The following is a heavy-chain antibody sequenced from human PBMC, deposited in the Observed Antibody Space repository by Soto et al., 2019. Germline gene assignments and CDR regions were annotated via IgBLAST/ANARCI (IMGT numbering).Heavy chain of an antibody. CDR1: RYTFTSYG. CDR2: ISAYNGNT. CDR3: ARDCISTRCSHYYYYSGMDV. Sequence: ASVKVSCKAYRYTFTSYGISWVRQAPGQGLEWMGWISAYNGNTNYAQKLQGRVTMTTDTSTSTAYMELRSLRSDDTAVYFCARDCISTRCSHYYYYSGMDVWG. J-gene: IGHJ6*02. V-gene: IGHV1-18*01. D-gene: IGHD2-2*01.